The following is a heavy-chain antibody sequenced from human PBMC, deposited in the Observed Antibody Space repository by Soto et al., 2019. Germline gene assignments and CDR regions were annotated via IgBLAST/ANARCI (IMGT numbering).Heavy chain of an antibody. CDR2: ISDSGGTS. V-gene: IGHV3-23*01. CDR1: GVIFSNYV. J-gene: IGHJ4*02. Sequence: GXSLRLSWAASGVIFSNYVMSWVRQAPGKGLEWVSSISDSGGTSYYADSVKGRFTISRDNSKNTLYLQMNSLRAEDTAIYYCAKRPRALLTFDYWGQGTLVTVSS. CDR3: AKRPRALLTFDY. D-gene: IGHD1-26*01.